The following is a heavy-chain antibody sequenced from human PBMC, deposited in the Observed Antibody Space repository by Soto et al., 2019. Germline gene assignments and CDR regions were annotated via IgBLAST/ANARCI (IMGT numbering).Heavy chain of an antibody. D-gene: IGHD2-15*01. J-gene: IGHJ4*02. CDR1: GVAFSDYY. Sequence: PGGCLRPSCAASGVAFSDYYMSWIRQAPGKGLEWVSYISSSGSTIYYADSVKGRFTISRDNAKNSLYLQMNSLRAEDTAVYYCARDPGIVVVVLFDYWGQGTLVTVSS. V-gene: IGHV3-11*01. CDR2: ISSSGSTI. CDR3: ARDPGIVVVVLFDY.